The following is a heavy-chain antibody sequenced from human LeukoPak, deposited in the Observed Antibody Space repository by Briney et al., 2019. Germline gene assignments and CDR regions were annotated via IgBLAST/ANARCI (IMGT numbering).Heavy chain of an antibody. CDR3: AREWGPNYVQGWFDP. Sequence: ASLKISCKTSGYTFSDFYIHWVRQAPGQGLEWMGWINPKTGGITYSQKFKGRVTMTRDTSLNTADMEVTGLTFGDTAVYYCAREWGPNYVQGWFDPWGQGTLVSVSS. D-gene: IGHD3-10*02. CDR1: GYTFSDFY. V-gene: IGHV1-2*02. J-gene: IGHJ5*02. CDR2: INPKTGGI.